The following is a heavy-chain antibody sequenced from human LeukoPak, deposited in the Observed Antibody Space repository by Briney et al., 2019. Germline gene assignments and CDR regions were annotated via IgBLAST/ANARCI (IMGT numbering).Heavy chain of an antibody. CDR1: GGSISSGSYY. V-gene: IGHV4-61*02. CDR3: ARRGSYSSGWYAY. D-gene: IGHD6-19*01. Sequence: SSETLSLTCTVSGGSISSGSYYWSWIRQPAGKGLEWIGRIYTSGSTNYNPSLKSRVTISVDTSKNQFSLKLSSVTAADTAVYYCARRGSYSSGWYAYWGQGTLVTVSS. J-gene: IGHJ4*02. CDR2: IYTSGST.